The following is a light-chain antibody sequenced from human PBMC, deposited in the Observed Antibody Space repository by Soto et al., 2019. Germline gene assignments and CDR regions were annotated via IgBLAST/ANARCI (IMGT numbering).Light chain of an antibody. CDR3: QQYGSAPFT. V-gene: IGKV3-20*01. Sequence: EIVLTQSPGTLSLSPGERATLSCRASQSVTSSQLAWYQQRPGQAPRLLTYGSSTRATGIPDRFSGSGSGTDFILTISRLESTDFAVYYCQQYGSAPFTVGGGTKVEIK. CDR1: QSVTSSQ. J-gene: IGKJ4*01. CDR2: GSS.